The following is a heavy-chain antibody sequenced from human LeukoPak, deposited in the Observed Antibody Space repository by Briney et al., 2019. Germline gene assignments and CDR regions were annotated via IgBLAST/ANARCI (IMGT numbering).Heavy chain of an antibody. CDR3: ARGDYSSVYYYYFDY. D-gene: IGHD3-22*01. Sequence: SETLSLTCTVSGGSISSYYWSWLRQPPGKGLEWIGYIYYSGSTNYNPSLKSRVTISVDTSKNQFSLKLNSVTAADTAVYYCARGDYSSVYYYYFDYWGQGTLVTVSS. J-gene: IGHJ4*02. V-gene: IGHV4-59*01. CDR2: IYYSGST. CDR1: GGSISSYY.